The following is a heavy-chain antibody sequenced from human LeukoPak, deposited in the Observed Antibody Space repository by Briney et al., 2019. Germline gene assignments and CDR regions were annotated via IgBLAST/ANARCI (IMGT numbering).Heavy chain of an antibody. CDR2: ISSSGSTI. CDR3: ARNYYGMDV. J-gene: IGHJ6*02. V-gene: IGHV3-48*03. Sequence: GGSLRLSCAASGFTFSSYEMNWVRQAPGKGLEGVSYISSSGSTIYYADSVKGRFTISRDNAKNSLYLQMTSLRAEDTAVYYCARNYYGMDVWGQGPTVTVSS. CDR1: GFTFSSYE.